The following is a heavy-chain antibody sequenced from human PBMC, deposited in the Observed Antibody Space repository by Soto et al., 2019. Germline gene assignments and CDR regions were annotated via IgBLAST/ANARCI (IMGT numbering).Heavy chain of an antibody. V-gene: IGHV3-30-3*01. CDR2: ISYDGSNK. CDR1: GFTFSSYA. D-gene: IGHD1-26*01. CDR3: ASLPLGATRGFYFDY. J-gene: IGHJ4*02. Sequence: GGSLRLSCAASGFTFSSYAMHWVRQAPGKGLEWVAVISYDGSNKYYADSVKGRFTISRDNSKNTLYMQMNSLRAEDTALYYCASLPLGATRGFYFDYWGQGTLVTVSS.